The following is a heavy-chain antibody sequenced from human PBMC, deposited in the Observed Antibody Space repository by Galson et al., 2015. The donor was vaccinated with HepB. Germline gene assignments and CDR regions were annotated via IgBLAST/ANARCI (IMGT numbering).Heavy chain of an antibody. Sequence: QSGAEVKKPGESLRISCKGSGYSFTSYWISWVRQMPGKGLEWMGRIDPSDSYTNYSPSFQGHVTISADKSISTAYLQWSSLKASDTAMYYCARSLGGAHYGGSPTDYWGQGTLVTVSS. CDR2: IDPSDSYT. CDR3: ARSLGGAHYGGSPTDY. J-gene: IGHJ4*01. D-gene: IGHD4-23*01. V-gene: IGHV5-10-1*01. CDR1: GYSFTSYW.